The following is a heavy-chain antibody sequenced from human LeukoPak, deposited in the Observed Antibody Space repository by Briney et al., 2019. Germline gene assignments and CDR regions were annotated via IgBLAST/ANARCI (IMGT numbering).Heavy chain of an antibody. CDR2: INHSGST. D-gene: IGHD5-12*01. CDR3: ARSGAHVRYSGYPRREYYFDY. Sequence: SETLSLTCAVYGGSFSGYYWSWIRQPPGKGLEWIGEINHSGSTNYNPSLKSRVTISVDTSKNQFSLKLSSVTAADTAVYYCARSGAHVRYSGYPRREYYFDYWGQGTLVTVSS. CDR1: GGSFSGYY. J-gene: IGHJ4*02. V-gene: IGHV4-34*01.